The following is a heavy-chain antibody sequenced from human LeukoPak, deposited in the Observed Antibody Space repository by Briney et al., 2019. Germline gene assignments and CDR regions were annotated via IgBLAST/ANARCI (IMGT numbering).Heavy chain of an antibody. CDR3: VKDSPPRYSGSPPAY. Sequence: GGSLRLSCAASGFTFSSYAMSWVRQAPGKGLEWVANINKDGGEKYYVDSVKGRFTISRDNAKNSLYLQMNSLRADDTAVYYCVKDSPPRYSGSPPAYWGQGTLVTVSS. D-gene: IGHD1-26*01. CDR2: INKDGGEK. V-gene: IGHV3-7*03. J-gene: IGHJ4*02. CDR1: GFTFSSYA.